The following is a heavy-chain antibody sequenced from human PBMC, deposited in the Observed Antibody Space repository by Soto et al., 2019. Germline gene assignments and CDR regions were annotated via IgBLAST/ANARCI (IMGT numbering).Heavy chain of an antibody. V-gene: IGHV4-34*01. J-gene: IGHJ4*02. CDR1: GGSFCGYY. Sequence: QVQLQQWGAGLLKPSETLSLTCAVYGGSFCGYYWTWIRQPPGTGMEWLGEITHSVSTNYNPSLKSPVTLALDTTKYQLFLKLTSVTAADTAVSYCAREKVTGHGDYWGQGTLVPVSS. CDR3: AREKVTGHGDY. CDR2: ITHSVST. D-gene: IGHD2-8*02.